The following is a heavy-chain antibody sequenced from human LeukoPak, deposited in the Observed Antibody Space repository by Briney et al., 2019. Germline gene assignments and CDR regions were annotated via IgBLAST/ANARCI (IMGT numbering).Heavy chain of an antibody. Sequence: GASVKVSCKASGYTFTSYGISWVRQAPGQGLEWMGWISAYNGNTNYAQKLQGRVTMTTDTSTSTAYMELRSLRSDDTAVYYCARDPCSSTSCYFGYWGQGTLVTVSS. J-gene: IGHJ4*02. CDR1: GYTFTSYG. CDR2: ISAYNGNT. V-gene: IGHV1-18*01. CDR3: ARDPCSSTSCYFGY. D-gene: IGHD2-2*01.